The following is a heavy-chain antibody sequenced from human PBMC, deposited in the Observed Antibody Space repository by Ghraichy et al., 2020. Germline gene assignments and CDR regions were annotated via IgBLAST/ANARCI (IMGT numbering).Heavy chain of an antibody. CDR2: VFFDNDK. Sequence: SGPTLVKPTQTLTLTCTFSGFSLSASGVAMAWVRQPPGKALEWLAIVFFDNDKRSSTLLRNRLSITKDTSENQVVLTLTDVDPGDTATYFCAHSLRPASSRSGNSCHFDFLGQWLLFTVSS. D-gene: IGHD4-23*01. CDR1: GFSLSASGVA. J-gene: IGHJ4*02. CDR3: AHSLRPASSRSGNSCHFDF. V-gene: IGHV2-5*02.